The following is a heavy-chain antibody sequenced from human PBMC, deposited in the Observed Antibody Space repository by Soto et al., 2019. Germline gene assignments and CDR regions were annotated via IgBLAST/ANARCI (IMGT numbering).Heavy chain of an antibody. CDR2: IYYSGST. CDR1: GGSINYSY. Sequence: PSETLSLTCTVSGGSINYSYWTWIRQPPGKGLEWIGYIYYSGSTNYNPSLKSRVTISVDTSKNQFSLKLSSVTAADTAVYYCAREGAAAARVRYYYGMDVWGQGTTVTVSS. CDR3: AREGAAAARVRYYYGMDV. J-gene: IGHJ6*02. V-gene: IGHV4-59*01. D-gene: IGHD5-18*01.